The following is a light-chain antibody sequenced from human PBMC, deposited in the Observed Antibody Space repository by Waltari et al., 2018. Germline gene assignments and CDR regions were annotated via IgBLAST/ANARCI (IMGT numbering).Light chain of an antibody. CDR1: QSVLYSSNNKNY. V-gene: IGKV4-1*01. CDR2: WAS. Sequence: DIVMTQSPDSLAVSLGERATIYCTSSQSVLYSSNNKNYLAWYQQKPGQPPKLLIYWASTRESGVPDRFSGSGSGTDFTLTITSLQAEDVAVYYCQQYYSTPYTFGQGTKVEIK. CDR3: QQYYSTPYT. J-gene: IGKJ1*01.